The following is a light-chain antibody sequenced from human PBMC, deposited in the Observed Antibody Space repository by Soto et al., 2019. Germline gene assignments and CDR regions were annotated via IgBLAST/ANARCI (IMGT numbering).Light chain of an antibody. CDR2: GNS. Sequence: QSVLTQPPSVSGAPGQRVTLSCTGSSSNIGAGYDVHWYQQLPGTAPKLLIYGNSNRPSGVPDRFSGSKSGTSASLAITGLQAEDEADYYCQSYDSSLSGVFGTGTKLTVL. J-gene: IGLJ1*01. CDR3: QSYDSSLSGV. CDR1: SSNIGAGYD. V-gene: IGLV1-40*01.